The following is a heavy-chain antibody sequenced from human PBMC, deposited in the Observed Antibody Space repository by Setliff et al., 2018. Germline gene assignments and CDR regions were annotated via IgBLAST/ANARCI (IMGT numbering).Heavy chain of an antibody. CDR3: ARNPDFLQYSFDL. D-gene: IGHD5-12*01. CDR1: GGSISNSTFY. CDR2: INYYGSIFDDGTTYST. J-gene: IGHJ2*01. V-gene: IGHV4-39*07. Sequence: PSETLSLTCTVSGGSISNSTFYWGWIRQPPGKGLEWIGSINYYGSIFDDGTTYSTYYNPSLKSRATISIDTSKSQFSLKLSSMTAADTALYYCARNPDFLQYSFDLWGRGTLFTVSS.